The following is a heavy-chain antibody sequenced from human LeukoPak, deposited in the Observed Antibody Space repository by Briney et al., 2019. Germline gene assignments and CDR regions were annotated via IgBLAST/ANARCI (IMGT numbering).Heavy chain of an antibody. D-gene: IGHD1-26*01. Sequence: ASVSVSCKASGYTFTGYDINWVRQAPGQGLEGMGWMNPDTGDTGYAQNFQGRVSMTRDTSIDTAYMELSGLTSEDTAVYFCTRGSLSGSSRDYWGQGTLVTVSS. J-gene: IGHJ4*02. V-gene: IGHV1-8*02. CDR1: GYTFTGYD. CDR2: MNPDTGDT. CDR3: TRGSLSGSSRDY.